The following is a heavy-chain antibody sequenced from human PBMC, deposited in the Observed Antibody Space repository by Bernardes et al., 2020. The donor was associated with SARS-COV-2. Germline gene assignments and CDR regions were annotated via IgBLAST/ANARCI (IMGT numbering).Heavy chain of an antibody. D-gene: IGHD3-16*02. CDR2: IKQTGSEK. CDR3: ASDWTEYDYIWGSYRFGHY. Sequence: GGSLRLSCAASGFTFSNYWMSWVRQAPGKGLEWVANIKQTGSEKYYVYSVRGRFTISRDNAKNSLSLQMNSLRAEDTAAYYCASDWTEYDYIWGSYRFGHYWGHGTLGTVSS. CDR1: GFTFSNYW. V-gene: IGHV3-7*04. J-gene: IGHJ4*01.